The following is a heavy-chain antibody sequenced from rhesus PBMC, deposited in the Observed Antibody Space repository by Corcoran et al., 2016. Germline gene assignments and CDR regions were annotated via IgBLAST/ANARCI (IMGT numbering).Heavy chain of an antibody. V-gene: IGHV2-1*01. CDR2: ISWDDDK. CDR3: VRRRDYSADAFDF. Sequence: QVTLKESGPALVKPTQTLPLTCTFSGFSLSPRGMGVGWIRPPQGKTLEWLAQISWDDDKRYSTSLKSRLTMSKDTSKNQVVLTMTNMDSVDTATYYCVRRRDYSADAFDFWGQGLRVTVSS. CDR1: GFSLSPRGMG. J-gene: IGHJ3*01. D-gene: IGHD3-16*01.